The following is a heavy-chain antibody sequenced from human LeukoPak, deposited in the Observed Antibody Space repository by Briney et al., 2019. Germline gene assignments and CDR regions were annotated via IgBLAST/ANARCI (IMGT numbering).Heavy chain of an antibody. CDR3: ARGLFLSGYLDAFDI. D-gene: IGHD3-22*01. Sequence: GGSLRLSCAASEFTFSSYGMHWVRQAPGKGLEWVAFIRYDGNNKYYADSVKGRFTISRDNSKNTLYLQMNSLRAEDTAVYYCARGLFLSGYLDAFDIWGQGTVVTVSS. CDR1: EFTFSSYG. CDR2: IRYDGNNK. J-gene: IGHJ3*02. V-gene: IGHV3-30*02.